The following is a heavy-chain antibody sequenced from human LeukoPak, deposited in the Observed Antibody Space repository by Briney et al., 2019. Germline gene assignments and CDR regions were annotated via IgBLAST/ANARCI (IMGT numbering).Heavy chain of an antibody. Sequence: PGGSLRLSCAASGFTFSAFWRHWVRQVPGKGLVWVSRINNDGTATFFADSVKGRFTISRDNAKNTLYLQMDSLRAEDTAMYYCAREILEPGKTHEYWGQGTLVTVSS. CDR1: GFTFSAFW. V-gene: IGHV3-74*01. J-gene: IGHJ4*02. D-gene: IGHD1-1*01. CDR2: INNDGTAT. CDR3: AREILEPGKTHEY.